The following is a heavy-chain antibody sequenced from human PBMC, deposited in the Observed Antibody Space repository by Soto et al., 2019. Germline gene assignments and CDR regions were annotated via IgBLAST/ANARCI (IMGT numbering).Heavy chain of an antibody. J-gene: IGHJ4*02. Sequence: GASVKVSCKASGYTFTSYYMHWVRQAPGQGLEWMGIINPSGGSTSYAQKFQGRVTMTRDTSTSTVYMELSSLRSEDTAVYYCARDHLYYYDSSGYYPFDYWGQGTLVTVSS. CDR3: ARDHLYYYDSSGYYPFDY. CDR1: GYTFTSYY. V-gene: IGHV1-46*01. CDR2: INPSGGST. D-gene: IGHD3-22*01.